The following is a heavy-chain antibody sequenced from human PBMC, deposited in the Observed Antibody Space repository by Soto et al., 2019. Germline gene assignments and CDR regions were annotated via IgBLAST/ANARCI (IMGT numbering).Heavy chain of an antibody. CDR1: GFTFSNYA. CDR3: VKGNPLLRDYHEF. J-gene: IGHJ4*01. V-gene: IGHV3-64D*06. Sequence: QSRGSLSLSCSVPGFTFSNYAMHWSLHSPGKGLEYVSGITSEGDRTWHADSVKDRFTISRDNSKNTLFLQMSSLRVEDKAIYFCVKGNPLLRDYHEFWSPGSQVTVSS. CDR2: ITSEGDRT. D-gene: IGHD3-9*01.